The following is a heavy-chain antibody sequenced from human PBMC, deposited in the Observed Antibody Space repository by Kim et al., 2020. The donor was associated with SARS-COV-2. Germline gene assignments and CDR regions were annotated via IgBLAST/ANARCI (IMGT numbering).Heavy chain of an antibody. D-gene: IGHD2-2*01. J-gene: IGHJ6*02. CDR3: AREPGDQLPYSYYYGMDV. Sequence: GGSLRLSCAASGFTFSNYRMNWVRQAPGKGLEWVSYISRRSSAIYYADSVKGRFTISRDNAKNSLYLQMNSLRDEDTAVYYCAREPGDQLPYSYYYGMDVWGQGTTVTVSS. V-gene: IGHV3-48*02. CDR2: ISRRSSAI. CDR1: GFTFSNYR.